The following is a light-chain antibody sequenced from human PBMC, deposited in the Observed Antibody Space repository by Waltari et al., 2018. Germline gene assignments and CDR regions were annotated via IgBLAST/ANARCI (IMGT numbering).Light chain of an antibody. CDR3: QSYDNSLRGSVL. CDR1: DSHLAPFG. CDR2: ENT. V-gene: IGLV1-40*01. Sequence: QSVLTQAPSVSGAPGQRVTISCTGGDSHLAPFGFNWYQHLPGRVPKLIIYENTNRPSGVPDRFSRSKSGTSASLAIDGLQPEDEGDYYCQSYDNSLRGSVLFGGGTKVTV. J-gene: IGLJ3*02.